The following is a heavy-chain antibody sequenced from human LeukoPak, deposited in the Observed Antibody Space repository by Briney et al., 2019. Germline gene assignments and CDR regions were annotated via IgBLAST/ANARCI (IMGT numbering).Heavy chain of an antibody. V-gene: IGHV4-39*07. J-gene: IGHJ4*02. CDR3: ARLGPGGHGEFDY. CDR1: GGSISSSSYY. Sequence: PSETLSLTCTVSGGSISSSSYYWGWIRQPPGKGLEWIGSIYYSGSTYYNPSLKSRVIISVDTSKNQFSLRLTSVTAADTAVYYCARLGPGGHGEFDYWGQGTLVTVSS. CDR2: IYYSGST. D-gene: IGHD3-10*01.